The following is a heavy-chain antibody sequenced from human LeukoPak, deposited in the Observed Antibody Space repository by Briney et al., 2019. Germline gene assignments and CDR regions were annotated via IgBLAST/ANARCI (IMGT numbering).Heavy chain of an antibody. CDR3: ARNFHRRLYDSSGYYPY. J-gene: IGHJ4*02. CDR2: ISSSSTTI. CDR1: GFTFSSYS. Sequence: GSLRLSCAASGFTFSSYSMNWVRQAPGKGLECVSYISSSSTTIYYADSVKGRFTISRDNAKNSLYLQMNSLRAEDTAVYYCARNFHRRLYDSSGYYPYWGQGTLVTVSS. D-gene: IGHD3-22*01. V-gene: IGHV3-48*01.